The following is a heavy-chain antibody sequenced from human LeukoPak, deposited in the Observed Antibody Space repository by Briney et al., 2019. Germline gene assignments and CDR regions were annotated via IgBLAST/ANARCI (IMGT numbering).Heavy chain of an antibody. D-gene: IGHD3-10*01. CDR1: GFTVSSSY. CDR2: IYSGGST. V-gene: IGHV3-53*01. J-gene: IGHJ4*02. CDR3: ARGDLWFGELLVPFDY. Sequence: PGGSLRLSCAASGFTVSSSYMIWVRQAPGKGLEWVSVIYSGGSTYYADSVKGRFTNSRDNSKNTLYLQMNSLRAEDTAVYYCARGDLWFGELLVPFDYWGQGTLVTVSS.